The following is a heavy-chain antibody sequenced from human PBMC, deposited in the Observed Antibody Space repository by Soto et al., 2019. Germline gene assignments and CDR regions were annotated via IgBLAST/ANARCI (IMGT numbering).Heavy chain of an antibody. CDR1: GGTFSNHA. Sequence: QVQLVQSGAEVKKPGSSVKVSCKASGGTFSNHAINWVRQAPGQGLEWMGRIIPIFTTTNYAQNFQGRVTITADESTTKAYMDLTSLKHDDTAVYYCAREVAADGTFREDVFDIWGQGTMVTVSS. CDR3: AREVAADGTFREDVFDI. J-gene: IGHJ3*02. CDR2: IIPIFTTT. V-gene: IGHV1-69*12. D-gene: IGHD6-13*01.